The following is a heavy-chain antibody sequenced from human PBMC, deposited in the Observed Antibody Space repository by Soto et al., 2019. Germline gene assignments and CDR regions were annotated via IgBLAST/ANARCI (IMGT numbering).Heavy chain of an antibody. J-gene: IGHJ4*02. V-gene: IGHV1-2*02. CDR2: ISPNSGGT. CDR1: GYTFANFL. CDR3: AREPCTGAYVSDY. D-gene: IGHD3-16*01. Sequence: ASVKVSCKASGYTFANFLIHCMQRAPGQVLEWMGWISPNSGGTFYAQKFQGRVTLASDSSISTAYMELSRVGSGDTAVYYCAREPCTGAYVSDYWGQGTQVTVSS.